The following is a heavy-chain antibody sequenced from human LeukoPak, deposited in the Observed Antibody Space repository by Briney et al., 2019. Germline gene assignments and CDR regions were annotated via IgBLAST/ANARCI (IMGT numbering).Heavy chain of an antibody. D-gene: IGHD2-21*02. J-gene: IGHJ6*02. CDR2: IYSGGGT. CDR3: ARAPCGGDFYLKYGMDV. Sequence: PGGSLRLSCAASGFTVSSNYMSWVRQAPGKGLEWVSVIYSGGGTYYADSVKGRFTISRDNSKNTLYLQMNSLRAEDTALYYCARAPCGGDFYLKYGMDVWGQGTTVNVSS. V-gene: IGHV3-66*01. CDR1: GFTVSSNY.